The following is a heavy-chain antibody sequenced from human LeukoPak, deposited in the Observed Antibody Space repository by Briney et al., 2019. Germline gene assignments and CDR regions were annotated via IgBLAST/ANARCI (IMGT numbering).Heavy chain of an antibody. CDR1: GYTLTELS. CDR2: FDPEDGET. V-gene: IGHV1-24*01. J-gene: IGHJ5*02. Sequence: ASVKVSCKVSGYTLTELSMHWVRQAPGKGLEWMGGFDPEDGETIYAQKFQGRVTKTEDTSTDTAYMELSSLRSEDTAVYYCATFGIVRGVNYWFDPWGQGTLVTVSS. D-gene: IGHD3-10*01. CDR3: ATFGIVRGVNYWFDP.